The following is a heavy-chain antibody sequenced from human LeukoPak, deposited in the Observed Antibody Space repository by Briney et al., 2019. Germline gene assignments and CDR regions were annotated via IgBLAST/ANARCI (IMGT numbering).Heavy chain of an antibody. Sequence: PSQTLSLTCKVSGGSISSGGYYWSWIRQHPGKCLEWIGDIYHSGSTYYNPSLKSRVTISVDTSKNHFSLKLSSVTAADTAVYFCARAEDYGSGSYFDYWGQGTLVTVSS. V-gene: IGHV4-31*03. D-gene: IGHD3-10*01. CDR3: ARAEDYGSGSYFDY. CDR1: GGSISSGGYY. CDR2: IYHSGST. J-gene: IGHJ4*02.